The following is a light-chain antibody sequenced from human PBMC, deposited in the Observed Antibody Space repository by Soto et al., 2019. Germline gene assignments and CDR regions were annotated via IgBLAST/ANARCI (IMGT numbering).Light chain of an antibody. V-gene: IGKV1-33*01. J-gene: IGKJ4*01. CDR2: DSS. Sequence: DIQMTQSPSSLSASVGDRVTITCQASQDISNYLNWYQQKPGKGPKLLMYDSSNVETGVPSMFSGSGSGTNVTFTISSLQPEDIETFYCQQYDNLQRTCGGGTKVEIK. CDR1: QDISNY. CDR3: QQYDNLQRT.